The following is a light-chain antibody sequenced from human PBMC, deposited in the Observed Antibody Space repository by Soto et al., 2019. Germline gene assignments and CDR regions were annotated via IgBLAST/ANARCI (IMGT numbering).Light chain of an antibody. CDR1: QSVRSD. J-gene: IGKJ4*01. CDR3: QQYKSWPLT. CDR2: GAS. Sequence: EIVMTQSPATLSVSLGERATLSCRASQSVRSDLAWYQHKPGQAPRLLIYGASTRATDIPTRFSASGSGTEFTLTISSLQSEDFAVYFCQQYKSWPLTFGGGTKVEIK. V-gene: IGKV3-15*01.